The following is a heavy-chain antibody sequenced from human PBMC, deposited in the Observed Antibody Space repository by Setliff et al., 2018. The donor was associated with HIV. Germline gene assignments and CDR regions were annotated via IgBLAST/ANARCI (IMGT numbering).Heavy chain of an antibody. Sequence: SETLSLTCTVSGVSITSYYWSWLRQPPGKGLEWIGYIFYSGTTNYNPSLKSRVTMSVDKSKNQFSLKLSSVTAADTAVYYCARGSSGWTFDYWGQGTLVTVSS. CDR3: ARGSSGWTFDY. V-gene: IGHV4-59*01. D-gene: IGHD6-19*01. J-gene: IGHJ4*02. CDR2: IFYSGTT. CDR1: GVSITSYY.